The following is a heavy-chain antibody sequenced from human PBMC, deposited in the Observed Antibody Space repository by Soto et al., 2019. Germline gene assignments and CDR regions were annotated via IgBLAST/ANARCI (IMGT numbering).Heavy chain of an antibody. CDR2: IWYDGSNK. CDR3: ARDNYDILTVAGIDAFDI. D-gene: IGHD3-9*01. J-gene: IGHJ3*02. CDR1: GFTFSSYG. V-gene: IGHV3-33*01. Sequence: QVQLVESGGGVVQPGRSLRLSCAASGFTFSSYGMHWVRQAPGKGLEWVAVIWYDGSNKYYADSVKGRFTISRDNSKNTLYLQMNSLRAEDTAVYYCARDNYDILTVAGIDAFDIWGQGTMVTVSS.